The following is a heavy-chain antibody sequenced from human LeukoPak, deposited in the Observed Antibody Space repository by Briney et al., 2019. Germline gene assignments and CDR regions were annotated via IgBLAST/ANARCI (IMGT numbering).Heavy chain of an antibody. CDR3: ASYSSSWFKEYYFDY. CDR2: IYYSGST. V-gene: IGHV4-39*01. J-gene: IGHJ4*02. Sequence: KPSETLSLTCTVSGGSISSSSYYWGWIRQPPGKGLEWIGSIYYSGSTYYNPSLKSRVTISVDTSKNQFSLTLSSVTAADTAVYYCASYSSSWFKEYYFDYWGQGTLVTVSS. CDR1: GGSISSSSYY. D-gene: IGHD6-13*01.